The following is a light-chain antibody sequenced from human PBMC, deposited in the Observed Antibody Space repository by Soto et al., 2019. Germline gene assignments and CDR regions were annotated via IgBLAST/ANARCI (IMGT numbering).Light chain of an antibody. CDR1: SSDVGGYNY. CDR2: AVN. Sequence: QSALTQPPSASGSPGQSVAISCTGTSSDVGGYNYVSWYQLHPGKAPKLMIYAVNMRPSGVPDRFSGSKSGNTASLTVSGLRAEDEADYYCSSYAGSNNYVFGTGTKLTLL. J-gene: IGLJ1*01. V-gene: IGLV2-8*01. CDR3: SSYAGSNNYV.